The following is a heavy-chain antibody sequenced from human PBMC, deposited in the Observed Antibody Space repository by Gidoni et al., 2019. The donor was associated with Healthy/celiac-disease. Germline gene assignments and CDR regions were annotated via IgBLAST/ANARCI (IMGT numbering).Heavy chain of an antibody. V-gene: IGHV3-23*01. CDR2: ISGSGGST. J-gene: IGHJ4*02. Sequence: EVQLLESGGGLVQPGGSLRLSCAASGFTFSSYAMSWVRQAPGKGLEWVSAISGSGGSTYYADSVKGRFTISRDNSKNTLYLQMNSLRAEDTAVYYCAKVLVELRGYSYGSLDYWGQGTLVTVSS. CDR3: AKVLVELRGYSYGSLDY. D-gene: IGHD5-18*01. CDR1: GFTFSSYA.